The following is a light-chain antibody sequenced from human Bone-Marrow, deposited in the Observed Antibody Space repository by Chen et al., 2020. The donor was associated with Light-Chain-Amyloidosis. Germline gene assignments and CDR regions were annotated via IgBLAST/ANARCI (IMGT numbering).Light chain of an antibody. CDR3: QSYQGSSQGV. CDR2: EDD. J-gene: IGLJ3*02. Sequence: NFMLTQPHSVSEFPGKTVIISCTRSSGSIATNYVQWYPQRPGSSPTTVLYEDDQRPSGVPDRFSGSIDRSSNSASLTISGLKTEDEADYYCQSYQGSSQGVFGGGTKLTVL. CDR1: SGSIATNY. V-gene: IGLV6-57*01.